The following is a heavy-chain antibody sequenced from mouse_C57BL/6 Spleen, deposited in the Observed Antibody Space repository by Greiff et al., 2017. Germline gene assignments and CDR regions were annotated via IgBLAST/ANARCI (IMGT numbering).Heavy chain of an antibody. CDR3: ARPYYYVSSYYFDY. Sequence: EVQRVESGGGLVKPGGSLKLSCAASGFTFSDYGMHWVRQAPEKGLEWVAYISSGSSTIYYADTVKGRFTISRDNAKNTLFLQMTSLRSEDTAMYYCARPYYYVSSYYFDYWGQGTTLTVSS. D-gene: IGHD1-1*01. CDR1: GFTFSDYG. J-gene: IGHJ2*01. CDR2: ISSGSSTI. V-gene: IGHV5-17*01.